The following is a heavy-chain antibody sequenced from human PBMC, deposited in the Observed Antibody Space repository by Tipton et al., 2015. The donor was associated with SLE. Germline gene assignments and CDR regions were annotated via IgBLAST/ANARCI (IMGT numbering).Heavy chain of an antibody. J-gene: IGHJ4*02. D-gene: IGHD4-11*01. CDR1: GASISSSY. Sequence: TLSLTCTVSGASISSSYWSWIRQPPGKGLEWIGYIYYTGSANYNPSLKSRVTISVDTSKNQFSLKLSSVTAADTAVYYCARGGDPGVTTSHYWGQGTLVTVSS. CDR2: IYYTGSA. V-gene: IGHV4-59*12. CDR3: ARGGDPGVTTSHY.